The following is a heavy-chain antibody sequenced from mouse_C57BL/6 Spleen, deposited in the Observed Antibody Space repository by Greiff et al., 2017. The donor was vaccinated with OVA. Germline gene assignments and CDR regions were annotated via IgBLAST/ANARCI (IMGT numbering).Heavy chain of an antibody. CDR1: GYTFTSYW. Sequence: VQLQQPGAELVMPGASVKLSCKASGYTFTSYWMHWVKQRPGQGLEWIGEIDPSDSYTNYNQKFKGKSTLTVDKSSSTAYMQLSSLTSEDSAVYYWARLGYSKGYFDYWGQGTTLTVSS. V-gene: IGHV1-69*01. D-gene: IGHD2-5*01. CDR2: IDPSDSYT. CDR3: ARLGYSKGYFDY. J-gene: IGHJ2*01.